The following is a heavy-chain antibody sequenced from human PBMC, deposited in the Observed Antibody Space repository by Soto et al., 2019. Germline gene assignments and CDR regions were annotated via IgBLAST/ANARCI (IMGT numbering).Heavy chain of an antibody. D-gene: IGHD3-16*01. J-gene: IGHJ6*02. Sequence: SVKVSCKASGGTFSSYAISWVRQAPGQGLEWMGGIIPIFGTANYAQKFQGRVTITADESTSTAYMELSSLRSEDTAVYYCENVEMASLGYYGMDVWGQGTTVTVSS. CDR1: GGTFSSYA. CDR2: IIPIFGTA. V-gene: IGHV1-69*13. CDR3: ENVEMASLGYYGMDV.